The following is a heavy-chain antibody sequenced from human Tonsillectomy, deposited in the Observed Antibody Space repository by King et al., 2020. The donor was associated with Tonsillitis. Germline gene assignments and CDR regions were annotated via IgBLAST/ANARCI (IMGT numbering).Heavy chain of an antibody. J-gene: IGHJ4*02. D-gene: IGHD3-3*02. CDR3: AGQYPPPGKDIFSDY. CDR1: GYTFTGYY. CDR2: INHSSGGR. Sequence: VQLVESGAEVKKPGASVKVSCTASGYTFTGYYIHWLRQAPGQGLERMGWINHSSGGRNYVQKFQGRVTMTRDTSISTAYMELSGLRSDDTAVYFCAGQYPPPGKDIFSDYWGQGTLVTVSS. V-gene: IGHV1-2*02.